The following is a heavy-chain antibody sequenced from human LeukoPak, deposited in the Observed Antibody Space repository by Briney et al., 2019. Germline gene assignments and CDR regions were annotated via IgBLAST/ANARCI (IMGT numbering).Heavy chain of an antibody. CDR2: INWNGGST. D-gene: IGHD3-10*01. CDR1: GFTFDDYG. J-gene: IGHJ6*02. CDR3: ARVYDGSGSYSLDYYYDGMDV. Sequence: GGSLRLSCAASGFTFDDYGMSWVRHAPGKGLEWVSGINWNGGSTGYVDSVKGRFTISRDNAKKSLYLQMNSLRAEDTALYYCARVYDGSGSYSLDYYYDGMDVWGQGTTVTVSS. V-gene: IGHV3-20*04.